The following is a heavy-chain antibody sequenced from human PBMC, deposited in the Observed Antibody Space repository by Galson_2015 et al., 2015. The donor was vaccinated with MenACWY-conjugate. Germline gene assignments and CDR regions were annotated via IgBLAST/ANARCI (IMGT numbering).Heavy chain of an antibody. Sequence: CKASGYTFTSYAMHWVRQAPGQRLEWMGWINAGNGNTKYSRKFQGRVTITRDTSASTAYMELSSLRSEDTAVYYCARECGGGSCYSEGAFDIWGQGTMVT. CDR2: INAGNGNT. V-gene: IGHV1-3*01. J-gene: IGHJ3*02. CDR1: GYTFTSYA. CDR3: ARECGGGSCYSEGAFDI. D-gene: IGHD2-15*01.